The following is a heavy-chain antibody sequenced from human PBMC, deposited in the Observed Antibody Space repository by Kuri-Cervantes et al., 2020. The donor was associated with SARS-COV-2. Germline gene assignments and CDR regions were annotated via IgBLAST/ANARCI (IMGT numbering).Heavy chain of an antibody. V-gene: IGHV3-23*01. CDR1: GFTFSSYA. CDR3: AKYSPGSSYYDFWSGHTGFDY. Sequence: GESLKISCAASGFTFSSYAMSWVRQAPGKGLEWVSAISGSGGSTYYADSVKGRFTISRDNSKNTLYPQMNSLRAEDTAVYYCAKYSPGSSYYDFWSGHTGFDYWGQGTLVTVSS. J-gene: IGHJ4*02. D-gene: IGHD3-3*01. CDR2: ISGSGGST.